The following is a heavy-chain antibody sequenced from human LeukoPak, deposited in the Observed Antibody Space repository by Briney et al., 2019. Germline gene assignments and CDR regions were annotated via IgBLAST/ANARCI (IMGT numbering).Heavy chain of an antibody. D-gene: IGHD3-3*01. CDR3: ASGLIRFLEWSPGDY. V-gene: IGHV3-74*01. CDR2: INTDGSST. Sequence: PGGSLRLSCAASGFTFSSYWMHWVRQAPGKGLVWVSRINTDGSSTSYADSVKGRFTISRDNAKNTLYLQMNSLRAEDTAVYYCASGLIRFLEWSPGDYRGQGTLVTVSS. J-gene: IGHJ4*02. CDR1: GFTFSSYW.